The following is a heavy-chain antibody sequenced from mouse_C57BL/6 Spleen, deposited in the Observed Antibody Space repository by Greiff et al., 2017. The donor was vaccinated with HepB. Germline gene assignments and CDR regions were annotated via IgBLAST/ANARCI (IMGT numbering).Heavy chain of an antibody. CDR1: GFTFSSYA. J-gene: IGHJ3*01. Sequence: EVQRVESGGGLVKPGGSLKLSCAASGFTFSSYAMSWVRQTPEKRLEWVATISDGGSYTYYPDNVKGRFTISRDNAKNNLYLQMSHLKSEDTAMYYCARDTVVERAFAYWGQGTLVTVSA. CDR2: ISDGGSYT. CDR3: ARDTVVERAFAY. D-gene: IGHD1-1*01. V-gene: IGHV5-4*01.